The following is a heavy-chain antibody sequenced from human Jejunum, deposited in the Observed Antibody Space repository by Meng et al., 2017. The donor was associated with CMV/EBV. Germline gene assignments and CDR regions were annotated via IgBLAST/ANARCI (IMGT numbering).Heavy chain of an antibody. D-gene: IGHD3-22*01. J-gene: IGHJ4*02. Sequence: QVRLVQSGAEGKGPGASVKVSCKASGYTFTGYYMQWVRQAPGQGPEWMGRINPNNGGANYAQQFQGRVTMTTDTSISTAYMELSRLRSDDTAVYYCARDLSGYYSFVDYWGQGTLVTVSS. CDR1: GYTFTGYY. CDR2: INPNNGGA. CDR3: ARDLSGYYSFVDY. V-gene: IGHV1-2*06.